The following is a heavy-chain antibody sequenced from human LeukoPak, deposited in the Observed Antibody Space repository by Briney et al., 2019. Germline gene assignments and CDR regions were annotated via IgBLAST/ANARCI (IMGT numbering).Heavy chain of an antibody. CDR3: ARIKQVAGDFDY. CDR1: GYSFTSYW. J-gene: IGHJ4*02. V-gene: IGHV5-51*01. CDR2: IYPGDSDN. D-gene: IGHD6-19*01. Sequence: GESVKISCKGSGYSFTSYWIGWVRQRTGKGLEWMGIIYPGDSDNRYSPSFQGQLTISADKSIRTAYLQWSSLKATDTAMYYCARIKQVAGDFDYWGQGTLVSVSS.